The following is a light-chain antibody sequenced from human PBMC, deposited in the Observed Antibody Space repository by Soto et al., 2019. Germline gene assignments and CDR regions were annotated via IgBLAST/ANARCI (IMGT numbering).Light chain of an antibody. V-gene: IGKV1-8*01. CDR3: QQYYTYPRT. CDR2: GAS. J-gene: IGKJ1*01. CDR1: QGVGTY. Sequence: AIRMTQSPSSFSASTRDRVTITCRASQGVGTYLAWYQQKSGKAPKLLIYGASTLQSGVPSRFSGSGSGTDFTLTISSLQSEDFASYYCQQYYTYPRTFDQGTKVEVQ.